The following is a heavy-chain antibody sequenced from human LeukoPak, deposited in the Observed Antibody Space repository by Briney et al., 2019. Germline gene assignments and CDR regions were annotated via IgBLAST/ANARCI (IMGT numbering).Heavy chain of an antibody. CDR1: GYSISSGYY. Sequence: SETLSLTCAVSGYSISSGYYWGWIRQPPGKGLEWIGSIYHSGSTYYNPSLKSRVTISVDTPKNQFSLKLSSVTAADTAVYYCARKRYYGSGSFDYWGQGTLVTVSS. CDR3: ARKRYYGSGSFDY. V-gene: IGHV4-38-2*01. CDR2: IYHSGST. J-gene: IGHJ4*02. D-gene: IGHD3-10*01.